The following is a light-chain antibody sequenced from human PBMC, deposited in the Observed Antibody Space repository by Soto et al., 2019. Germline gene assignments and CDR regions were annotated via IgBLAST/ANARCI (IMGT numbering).Light chain of an antibody. CDR2: EVT. Sequence: QSALTQSASASGSPGQSVTISCTGTSSDVGGYNFVSWYQQHPGKAPQLIIYEVTKRPSGVPDRFSGSKSGNTASLTVSGLQTEDEANYYCCSYAATNNYVFGCGTKLTVL. CDR3: CSYAATNNYV. J-gene: IGLJ3*02. V-gene: IGLV2-8*01. CDR1: SSDVGGYNF.